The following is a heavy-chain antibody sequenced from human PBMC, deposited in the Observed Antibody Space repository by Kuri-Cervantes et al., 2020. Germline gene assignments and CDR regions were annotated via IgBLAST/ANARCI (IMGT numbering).Heavy chain of an antibody. D-gene: IGHD3-10*01. V-gene: IGHV3-30*03. Sequence: GGSLRLSCAASGFTFSSYGMHWVRQAPGKGLEWVAVISYDGSNKYYADSVKGRFTISRDNSKNTLYLQMNSLRAEDTAVYYCARVDLPALVRGKIDYWGQGTLVTVSS. CDR1: GFTFSSYG. CDR3: ARVDLPALVRGKIDY. CDR2: ISYDGSNK. J-gene: IGHJ4*02.